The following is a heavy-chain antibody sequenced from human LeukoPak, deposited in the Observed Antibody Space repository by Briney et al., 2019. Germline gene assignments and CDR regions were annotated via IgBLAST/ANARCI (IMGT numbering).Heavy chain of an antibody. V-gene: IGHV4-59*01. Sequence: SETLSLTCTVSGGSIGSYYWSWIRQPPGKGLEWIGYIYYSGSTNYNPSLKSRVTVSVDTSKNQFSLKLGSVTAADTAVYYCARGAIRRSPFDPWGQGTLVTVSS. CDR3: ARGAIRRSPFDP. CDR2: IYYSGST. CDR1: GGSIGSYY. J-gene: IGHJ5*02. D-gene: IGHD3-16*01.